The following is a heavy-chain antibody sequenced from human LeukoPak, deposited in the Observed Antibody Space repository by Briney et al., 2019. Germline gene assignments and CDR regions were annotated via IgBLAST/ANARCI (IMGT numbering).Heavy chain of an antibody. Sequence: PSETLSLTCAVYGGSFSGYYWSWIRQPPGKGLEWIGEINHSGSTNYNPSLKSRVTISVDTSKNQFSLKLTSVTAADTAVYYCARHVDATGYYFDYWGQGTLVTVSS. CDR2: INHSGST. J-gene: IGHJ4*02. V-gene: IGHV4-34*01. CDR1: GGSFSGYY. CDR3: ARHVDATGYYFDY.